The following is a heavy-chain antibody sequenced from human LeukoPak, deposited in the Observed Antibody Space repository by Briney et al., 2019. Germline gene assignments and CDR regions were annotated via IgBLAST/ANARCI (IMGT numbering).Heavy chain of an antibody. CDR2: INSDGSST. CDR3: ARDGLMSGYDPSYFDY. CDR1: GFTFSSYW. V-gene: IGHV3-74*01. J-gene: IGHJ4*02. D-gene: IGHD3-3*01. Sequence: GGSLRLSCAASGFTFSSYWMHWVRQAPGKGLVWVSRINSDGSSTSYADSVKGRFTISRDNAKNTMYLQMNSLRAEDTAVYYCARDGLMSGYDPSYFDYWGQGTLVTVSS.